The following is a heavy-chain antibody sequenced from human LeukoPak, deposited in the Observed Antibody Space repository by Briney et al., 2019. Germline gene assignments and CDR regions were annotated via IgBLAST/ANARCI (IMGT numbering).Heavy chain of an antibody. J-gene: IGHJ6*03. CDR2: ISSSSSYI. D-gene: IGHD2-8*01. CDR1: GFTFSSYS. V-gene: IGHV3-21*01. CDR3: ARAPLEGVSSGFRYYYMDV. Sequence: GGSLRLSCAASGFTFSSYSMNWVRQAPGKGLGWVSSISSSSSYIYYADSVKGRFTISRDNAKNSLYLQMNSLRAEDTAVYYCARAPLEGVSSGFRYYYMDVWGKGTTVTVSS.